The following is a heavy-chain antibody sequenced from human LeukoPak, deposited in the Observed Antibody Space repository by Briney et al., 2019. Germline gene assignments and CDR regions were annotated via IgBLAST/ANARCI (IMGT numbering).Heavy chain of an antibody. CDR3: ARETTMIVVVITDAFDI. CDR1: GGSISSGSYY. Sequence: SQTLSLTYTVSGGSISSGSYYWSWIRQPAGKGLEWIGRIYTSGSTNYNPSLKSRVTISVDTSKNQFSLKLSSVTAADTAVYYCARETTMIVVVITDAFDIWGQGTMVTVSS. V-gene: IGHV4-61*02. J-gene: IGHJ3*02. CDR2: IYTSGST. D-gene: IGHD3-22*01.